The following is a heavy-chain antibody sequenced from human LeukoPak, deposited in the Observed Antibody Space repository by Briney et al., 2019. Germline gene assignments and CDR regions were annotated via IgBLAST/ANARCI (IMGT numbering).Heavy chain of an antibody. V-gene: IGHV4-34*01. J-gene: IGHJ4*02. CDR3: ARVLVRGVISI. CDR2: IYYSGST. CDR1: ADSFSGYS. Sequence: SETLSLTCAVYADSFSGYSCSWIRQPPGKGLEWIGSIYYSGSTYYNPSLKSRVNISVDTSKNQFSLKLSSVTAADTAVYYCARVLVRGVISIWGQGTLVTVSS. D-gene: IGHD3-10*01.